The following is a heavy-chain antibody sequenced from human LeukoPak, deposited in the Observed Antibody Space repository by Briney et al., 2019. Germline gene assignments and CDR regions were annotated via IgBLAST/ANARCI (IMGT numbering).Heavy chain of an antibody. CDR1: GFTFSSYA. D-gene: IGHD6-13*01. CDR2: ISGSGGST. V-gene: IGHV3-23*01. J-gene: IGHJ5*02. Sequence: GGSLRLSCAASGFTFSSYAMSWVRQAPGKGLEWVSAISGSGGSTYYADSVKGRFTISRDNSKNTLYLQMNSLRAEDTAVYYCAKDPQAPGIAAAFDPWGQGTLVTVSS. CDR3: AKDPQAPGIAAAFDP.